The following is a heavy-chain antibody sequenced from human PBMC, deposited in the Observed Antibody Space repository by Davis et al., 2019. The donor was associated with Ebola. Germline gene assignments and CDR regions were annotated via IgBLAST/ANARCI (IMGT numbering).Heavy chain of an antibody. CDR2: IKEDGSEK. CDR3: TRVSVPAALVPLDYYAMDV. J-gene: IGHJ6*02. CDR1: GFTFNRYW. D-gene: IGHD2-2*01. Sequence: PGGSLRLSCAASGFTFNRYWMSWVRQAPGKGLQWVANIKEDGSEKYYVDSVKGRFTISRDNAKNSLYLQMNSLRAEDTAVYYCTRVSVPAALVPLDYYAMDVWGQGTTVTVSS. V-gene: IGHV3-7*01.